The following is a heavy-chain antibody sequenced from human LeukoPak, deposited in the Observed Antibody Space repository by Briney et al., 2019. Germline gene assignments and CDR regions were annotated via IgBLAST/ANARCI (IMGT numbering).Heavy chain of an antibody. V-gene: IGHV1-8*01. CDR2: MNPNNGNA. J-gene: IGHJ4*02. D-gene: IGHD6-19*01. CDR1: GYTFTNYD. Sequence: ASVKVSCKASGYTFTNYDINWVRQATGQGLEWMGWMNPNNGNAGYAQKFQDKVTMTRDTSISTAYMELSSLRSEDTAIYYCARGAWYNSAYTALHYFDYWGQGTLVTVSS. CDR3: ARGAWYNSAYTALHYFDY.